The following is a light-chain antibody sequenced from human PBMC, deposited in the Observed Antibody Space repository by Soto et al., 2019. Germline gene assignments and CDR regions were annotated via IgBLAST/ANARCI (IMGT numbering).Light chain of an antibody. CDR3: RSYTSSSPLV. J-gene: IGLJ2*01. CDR2: EVS. V-gene: IGLV2-14*01. CDR1: SSDVGGYNY. Sequence: QSVLTQPASVSGSPGQSITISCTGTSSDVGGYNYVSWYQQHPGKAPKLMIYEVSNRPSGVSNRFSGSKSGNTASLTISGLQAEDEADYYGRSYTSSSPLVLGGGTKLTVL.